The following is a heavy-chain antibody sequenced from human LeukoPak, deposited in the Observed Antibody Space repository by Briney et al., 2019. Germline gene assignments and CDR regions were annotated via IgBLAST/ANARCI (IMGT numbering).Heavy chain of an antibody. V-gene: IGHV3-74*01. CDR1: GFTFSSYA. Sequence: GRSLRLSCAASGFTFSSYAMSWVRQAPGKGLVWVSRINTDGSSTSYADSVKGRFTISRDNAKNTLYLQMNSLRAEDTAVYYCARNSVGSKTTGPQPDYWGQGTLVTVSS. D-gene: IGHD2-15*01. CDR2: INTDGSST. CDR3: ARNSVGSKTTGPQPDY. J-gene: IGHJ4*02.